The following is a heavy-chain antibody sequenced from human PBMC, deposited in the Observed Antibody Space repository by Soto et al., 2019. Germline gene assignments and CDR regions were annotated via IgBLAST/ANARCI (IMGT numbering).Heavy chain of an antibody. D-gene: IGHD4-17*01. Sequence: GGSLRLSCAASGFTFSSYAMSWVRQAPGKGLEWVSAISGSGGSTYYADSVKGRFTISRDNSKNTLYLQMNSLRAEDTAVYYCAKDLGLYYGDYFRFDYWGQGTLVTVSS. CDR1: GFTFSSYA. CDR2: ISGSGGST. J-gene: IGHJ4*02. V-gene: IGHV3-23*01. CDR3: AKDLGLYYGDYFRFDY.